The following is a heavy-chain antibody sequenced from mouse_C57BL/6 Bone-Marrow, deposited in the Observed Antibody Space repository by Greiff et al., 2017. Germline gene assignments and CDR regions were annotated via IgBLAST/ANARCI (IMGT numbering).Heavy chain of an antibody. CDR2: ISDGGSYT. Sequence: EVKLVESGGGLVKPGGSLKLSCAASGFTFSSYAMSWVRQTPEKRLEWVATISDGGSYTYYPDNVKGRFTISRDNAKNNLYLQMSHLKSEDTAMYYCARIRGWYVDVWGTGTTVTVSS. CDR1: GFTFSSYA. J-gene: IGHJ1*03. V-gene: IGHV5-4*03. CDR3: ARIRGWYVDV.